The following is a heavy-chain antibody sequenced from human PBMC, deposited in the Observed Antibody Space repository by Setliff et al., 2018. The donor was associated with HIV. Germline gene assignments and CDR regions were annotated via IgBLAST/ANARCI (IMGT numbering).Heavy chain of an antibody. CDR2: IHHSGRT. CDR1: GGTSGDYS. Sequence: SETLSLTCAVYGGTSGDYSWTWIRRPPGKGLEWIGEIHHSGRTEYDPSLTSRITMSVDSSKNHFPLRLTSVAAADTAVYYCARGRCTGGTCSGRYSYLRIDVWGKGTTVTVSS. CDR3: ARGRCTGGTCSGRYSYLRIDV. V-gene: IGHV4-34*01. D-gene: IGHD2-8*02. J-gene: IGHJ6*03.